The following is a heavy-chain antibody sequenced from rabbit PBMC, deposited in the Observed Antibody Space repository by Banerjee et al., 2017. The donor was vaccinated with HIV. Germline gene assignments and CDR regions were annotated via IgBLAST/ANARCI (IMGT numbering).Heavy chain of an antibody. CDR1: GFSFSSSYW. CDR2: IYAGSSGRT. V-gene: IGHV1S45*01. CDR3: ARWIGGDGWGGDL. D-gene: IGHD4-1*01. J-gene: IGHJ4*01. Sequence: QEQLEESGGDLVKPGASLTLTCTASGFSFSSSYWICWVRQAPGKGLEWIACIYAGSSGRTYYATWAKGRFTISITSSTTVTLQMTSLTAADTATYFCARWIGGDGWGGDLWGPGTLVTVS.